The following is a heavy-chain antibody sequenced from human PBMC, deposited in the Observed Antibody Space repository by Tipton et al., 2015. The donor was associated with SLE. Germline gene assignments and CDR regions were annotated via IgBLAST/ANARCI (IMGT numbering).Heavy chain of an antibody. V-gene: IGHV4-38-2*01. D-gene: IGHD6-13*01. CDR2: IYHSGST. J-gene: IGHJ6*04. CDR3: ARVYSSSHPDV. CDR1: GYSVSSGYY. Sequence: TLSLTCAVSGYSVSSGYYWGWIRQPPGKGLEWIGSIYHSGSTYYNPSLKSRVTISVDKSKNQFSLKLSSVTAADTAVYYCARVYSSSHPDVWGKGTTVTVSS.